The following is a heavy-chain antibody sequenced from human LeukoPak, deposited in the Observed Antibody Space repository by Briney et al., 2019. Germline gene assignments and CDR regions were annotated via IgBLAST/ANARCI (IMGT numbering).Heavy chain of an antibody. CDR3: ATDSNDYGDY. J-gene: IGHJ4*02. D-gene: IGHD2-21*02. V-gene: IGHV3-23*01. Sequence: GGSLRLSCAASGFTFSSYAMGWVRQAPGKGLEWVSAISGSGGSTFYADSVKGRFTISRDNSKNTLYLQMNSLRTKDTAVYYCATDSNDYGDYWGQGTLVTVSS. CDR1: GFTFSSYA. CDR2: ISGSGGST.